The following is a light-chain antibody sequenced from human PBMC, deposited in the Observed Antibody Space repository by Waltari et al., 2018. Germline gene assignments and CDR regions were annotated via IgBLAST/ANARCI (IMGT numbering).Light chain of an antibody. CDR2: GAS. CDR3: QHYERLPAT. V-gene: IGKV3-20*01. J-gene: IGKJ1*01. Sequence: EIVLTQSPGTLSLSPGARATLSCRARQSVSRALAWYQQKPGQSPRLLIYGASNRATGIPDRFSGSGSGTDFSLTISRLDPEDVAVYYCQHYERLPATFGQGTKVEIK. CDR1: QSVSRA.